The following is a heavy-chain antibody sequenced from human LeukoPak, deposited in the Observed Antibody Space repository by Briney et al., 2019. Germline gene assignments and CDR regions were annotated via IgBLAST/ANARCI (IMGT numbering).Heavy chain of an antibody. CDR2: MRYDGSNK. J-gene: IGHJ4*02. D-gene: IGHD5-24*01. CDR1: GFTFSDYD. Sequence: GGSLRLSCAASGFTFSDYDMHWVRQAPGKALEWVEFMRYDGSNKYYADSVKGRFTISRDNSKNTLYLQMSSLRAEDTAVFYCAKDLGTPGYNFDYLGQGTLVTVSS. CDR3: AKDLGTPGYNFDY. V-gene: IGHV3-30*02.